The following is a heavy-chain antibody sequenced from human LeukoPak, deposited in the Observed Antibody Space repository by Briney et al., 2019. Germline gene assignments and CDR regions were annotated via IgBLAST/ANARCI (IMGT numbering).Heavy chain of an antibody. CDR2: INSRSTII. CDR1: GFIFSSYS. D-gene: IGHD2-15*01. V-gene: IGHV3-48*01. CDR3: AREGIGYYIDG. Sequence: PGGSLRLSCAASGFIFSSYSMNWVRQAPGKGLEWISYINSRSTIIKVAASVKGRIIISRDNGKNPLYLELNSLRAEDTALYYCAREGIGYYIDGWGKGATVIVSS. J-gene: IGHJ6*03.